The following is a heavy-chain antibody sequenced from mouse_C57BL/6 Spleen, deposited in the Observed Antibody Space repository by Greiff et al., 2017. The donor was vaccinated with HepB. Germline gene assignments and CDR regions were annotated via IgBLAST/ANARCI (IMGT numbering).Heavy chain of an antibody. CDR2: IDPSDSYT. D-gene: IGHD2-3*01. J-gene: IGHJ3*01. CDR1: GYTFTSYW. V-gene: IGHV1-69*01. Sequence: QVQLQQPGAELVMPGASVKLSCKASGYTFTSYWMHWVKQRPGQGLEWIGEIDPSDSYTNYNQKFKGKSTLTVDKSSSTAYMQLSSLTSEDSAVYYCASVYDGYPSWFAYWGQGTLVTVSA. CDR3: ASVYDGYPSWFAY.